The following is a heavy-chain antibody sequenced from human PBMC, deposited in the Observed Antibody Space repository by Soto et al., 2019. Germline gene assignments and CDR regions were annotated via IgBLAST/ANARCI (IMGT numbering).Heavy chain of an antibody. D-gene: IGHD3-10*01. V-gene: IGHV1-58*01. Sequence: GASVKVSCKASGFTFTSSAVQWVRQARGQRLEWIGWIVVGSGNTNYAQKFQERVTITRDMSTSTAYMELSSLRSEDTAVYYCAADRGDFSARKPFRLDYGMDVWGQGTTVTVSS. CDR3: AADRGDFSARKPFRLDYGMDV. J-gene: IGHJ6*02. CDR1: GFTFTSSA. CDR2: IVVGSGNT.